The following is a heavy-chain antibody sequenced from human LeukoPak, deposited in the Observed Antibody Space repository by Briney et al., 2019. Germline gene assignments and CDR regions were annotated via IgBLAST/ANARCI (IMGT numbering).Heavy chain of an antibody. D-gene: IGHD2-2*01. CDR3: ARESFGTSRPSDY. CDR2: INAGSGNT. CDR1: GYTSTSYA. Sequence: ASVKVSCKASGYTSTSYAMQWVRQAPGQGLEWMGWINAGSGNTKYSQKFQGRVTITRDTSASTAYMELSSLTSEDTAVYYCARESFGTSRPSDYWGQGTLVTVSS. V-gene: IGHV1-3*01. J-gene: IGHJ4*02.